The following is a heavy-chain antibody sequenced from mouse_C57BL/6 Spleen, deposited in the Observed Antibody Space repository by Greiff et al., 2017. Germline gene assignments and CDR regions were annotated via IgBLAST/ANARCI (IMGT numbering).Heavy chain of an antibody. J-gene: IGHJ3*01. D-gene: IGHD4-1*01. Sequence: QVQLQQSGPELVKPGASVKISCKASGYAFSSSWMNWVKQRPGKGLEWIGRIYPGDGDTNYNGKFKGKATLTADKSSSTAYMQLSSLTSEDSAVYFCASGALGRAWFAYWGQGTLVTVSA. CDR3: ASGALGRAWFAY. CDR1: GYAFSSSW. CDR2: IYPGDGDT. V-gene: IGHV1-82*01.